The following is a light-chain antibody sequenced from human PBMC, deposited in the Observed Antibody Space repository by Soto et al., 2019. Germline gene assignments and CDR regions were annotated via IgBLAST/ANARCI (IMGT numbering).Light chain of an antibody. J-gene: IGKJ2*03. CDR3: QQRTNWPPFS. CDR2: EAS. Sequence: EIVLTQSPATLSLSPGESATLSCRANQTGNTYLAWFQQKPGQAPRLLIYEASTSAAGIPARFSGSGSGTDFALTISSIEPEDFAVYYCQQRTNWPPFSFGQGTKLEIK. CDR1: QTGNTY. V-gene: IGKV3-11*01.